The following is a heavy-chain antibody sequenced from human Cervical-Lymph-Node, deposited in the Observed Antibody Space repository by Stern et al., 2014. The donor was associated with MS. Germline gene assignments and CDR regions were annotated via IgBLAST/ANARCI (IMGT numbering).Heavy chain of an antibody. D-gene: IGHD2-21*02. CDR3: ARVAYCGGDCSAFDS. J-gene: IGHJ4*02. V-gene: IGHV4-31*11. CDR2: IYYRGST. CDR1: GGSMASSTGGYF. Sequence: QVQLVESGPGLVKPSQTLSLICAVSGGSMASSTGGYFWSWIRQPPGTGLEWIGFIYYRGSTYYNPSLKRRTTISVDTSKNQVSLRLTSMTAADTAVYYCARVAYCGGDCSAFDSWGQGTLVTVSS.